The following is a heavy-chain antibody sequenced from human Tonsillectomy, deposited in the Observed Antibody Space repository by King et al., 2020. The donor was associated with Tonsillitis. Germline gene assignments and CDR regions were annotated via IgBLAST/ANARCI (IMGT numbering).Heavy chain of an antibody. CDR1: GFSLSNTRMG. D-gene: IGHD3-16*02. CDR3: ARVKWIEDATMFGGVIVKYLDY. J-gene: IGHJ4*02. Sequence: ITLKESGPVLVKPTETLTLTCTVSGFSLSNTRMGVIWIRQPPGKALEWLAHIFSIDGRSYNPSLKTRLTISKATSRSQVVLTMTNIDPVDTATYYCARVKWIEDATMFGGVIVKYLDYWGQGAPVTVSS. CDR2: IFSIDGR. V-gene: IGHV2-26*01.